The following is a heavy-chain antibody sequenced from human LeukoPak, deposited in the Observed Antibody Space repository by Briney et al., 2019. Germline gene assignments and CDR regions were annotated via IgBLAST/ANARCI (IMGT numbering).Heavy chain of an antibody. CDR1: GGSISSYY. Sequence: SETLSLTCTVSGGSISSYYWSWIRQPPGKGLEWIGYIYYSGGTNYNPSLKSRVTISVDTSKNQFSLKLSSVTAADTAVYYCARGGGKNYYYYMDVWGKGTTVTVSS. CDR2: IYYSGGT. V-gene: IGHV4-59*01. J-gene: IGHJ6*03. D-gene: IGHD2-15*01. CDR3: ARGGGKNYYYYMDV.